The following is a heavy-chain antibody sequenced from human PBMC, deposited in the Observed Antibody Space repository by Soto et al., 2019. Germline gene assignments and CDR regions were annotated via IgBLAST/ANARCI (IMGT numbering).Heavy chain of an antibody. CDR1: GDTFTTYD. J-gene: IGHJ4*02. D-gene: IGHD3-10*01. CDR3: ARGRASGSYYLLDY. CDR2: INPNSGNI. V-gene: IGHV1-8*01. Sequence: ASVKVSCKASGDTFTTYDINWVRQATGHGLEWMGWINPNSGNIGYAQRFQGRVTMTRDTAIRTAYMEVSSLRSNDTAVYYCARGRASGSYYLLDYWGQGTLVTVSS.